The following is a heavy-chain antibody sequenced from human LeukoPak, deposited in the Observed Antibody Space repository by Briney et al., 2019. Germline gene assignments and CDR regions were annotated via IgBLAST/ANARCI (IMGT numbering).Heavy chain of an antibody. Sequence: SETLSLTCTVSGGSISSYYWSWIRQPPGKGLEWIGYIYYSGSTNYNPFLKSRVTISVDTSKNQFSLKLSSVTAADTAVYYCATGYYYDSRRAFDIWGQGTMVTVSS. CDR1: GGSISSYY. D-gene: IGHD3-22*01. CDR3: ATGYYYDSRRAFDI. V-gene: IGHV4-59*08. J-gene: IGHJ3*02. CDR2: IYYSGST.